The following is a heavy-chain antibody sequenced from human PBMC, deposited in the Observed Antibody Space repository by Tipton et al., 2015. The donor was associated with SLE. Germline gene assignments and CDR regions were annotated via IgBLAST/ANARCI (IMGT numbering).Heavy chain of an antibody. CDR2: VHISGST. V-gene: IGHV4-61*02. D-gene: IGHD3-3*01. Sequence: TLSLTCTVSGGSISSGNYYWGWIRQPAGKALEWIGRVHISGSTNYNPSLKSRVTISVDTSKNQFSLKLSSVTAADTAVYYCARALYDDFWTTYKDYYYYYMDVWGKGTTVTVPS. J-gene: IGHJ6*03. CDR3: ARALYDDFWTTYKDYYYYYMDV. CDR1: GGSISSGNYY.